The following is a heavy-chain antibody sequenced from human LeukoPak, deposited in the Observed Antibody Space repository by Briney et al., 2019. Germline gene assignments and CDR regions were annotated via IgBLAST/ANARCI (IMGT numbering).Heavy chain of an antibody. CDR3: ARDLYCYDSSGYTYYYYGMDV. CDR2: INPNSGGT. CDR1: GYTFTGYY. Sequence: GASVKVSCKASGYTFTGYYMHWVRQAPGQGLEWMGWINPNSGGTNYAQKFQGWVTMTRDTSISTAYMELSRLRSDDTAVYYCARDLYCYDSSGYTYYYYGMDVWGQGTTVTVSS. V-gene: IGHV1-2*04. D-gene: IGHD3-22*01. J-gene: IGHJ6*02.